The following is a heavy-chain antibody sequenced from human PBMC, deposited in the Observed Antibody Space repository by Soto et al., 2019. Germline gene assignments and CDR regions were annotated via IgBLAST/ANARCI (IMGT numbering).Heavy chain of an antibody. CDR1: GFTFSSYS. V-gene: IGHV3-48*01. Sequence: EVQLVESGGGLVQPGGSLRLACAASGFTFSSYSMNWVRQAPGKGLEWVSYISSSSSPIYYADSVKGRFTMSRDNAKNSLYLQMNSLRAEDTAVYYCARDTLDDYIWGSYRYRASLGYWGQGTLVTVSS. D-gene: IGHD3-16*02. J-gene: IGHJ4*02. CDR3: ARDTLDDYIWGSYRYRASLGY. CDR2: ISSSSSPI.